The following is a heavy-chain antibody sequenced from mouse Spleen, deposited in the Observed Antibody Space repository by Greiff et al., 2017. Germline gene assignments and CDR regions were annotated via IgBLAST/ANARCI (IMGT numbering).Heavy chain of an antibody. CDR1: GYSITSGYY. CDR2: ISYDGSN. D-gene: IGHD2-1*01. Sequence: ESGPGLVKPSQSLSLTCSVTGYSITSGYYWNWIRQFPGNKLEWMGYISYDGSNNYNPSLKNRISITRDTSKNQFFLKLNSVTTEDTATYYCARDSYGNYAMDYWGQGTSVTVSS. CDR3: ARDSYGNYAMDY. J-gene: IGHJ4*01. V-gene: IGHV3-6*01.